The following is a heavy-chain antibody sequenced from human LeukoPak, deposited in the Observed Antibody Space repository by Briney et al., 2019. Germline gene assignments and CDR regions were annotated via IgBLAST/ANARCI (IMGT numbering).Heavy chain of an antibody. CDR2: ISGSGGST. Sequence: PGGSLRLSCAASGFTFSSYAMSWVRQAPGKGLEWVSAISGSGGSTYYADSVKGRFTISRDNSKNTLYLQMNSLRAEDTAVYYCAKAAGYSYGYGDYYYYGMDVWGQGTTVIVSS. V-gene: IGHV3-23*01. J-gene: IGHJ6*02. CDR3: AKAAGYSYGYGDYYYYGMDV. CDR1: GFTFSSYA. D-gene: IGHD5-18*01.